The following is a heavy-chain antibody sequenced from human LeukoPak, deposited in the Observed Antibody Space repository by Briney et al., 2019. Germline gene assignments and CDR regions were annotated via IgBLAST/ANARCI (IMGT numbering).Heavy chain of an antibody. D-gene: IGHD3-10*01. CDR1: GYTFTGYY. Sequence: ASVKVSCKASGYTFTGYYMHWVRQAPGQGLEWMGWINPNSGGTNYAQKFQGRVTMTSDTSISTAYMELSGLRSDDTAVYYCARLNYGSGSYRFDYWGQGTLVTVSS. CDR2: INPNSGGT. J-gene: IGHJ4*02. V-gene: IGHV1-2*02. CDR3: ARLNYGSGSYRFDY.